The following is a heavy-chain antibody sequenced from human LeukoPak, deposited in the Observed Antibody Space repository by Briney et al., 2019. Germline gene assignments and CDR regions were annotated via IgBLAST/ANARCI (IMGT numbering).Heavy chain of an antibody. CDR1: GFTFSSYS. D-gene: IGHD6-6*01. J-gene: IGHJ4*02. CDR3: AREGSIGFQDY. Sequence: GGSLRLSCAASGFTFSSYSMNWVRQAPGKGLEWVSSISSSSSYIYYADSVKGRFAISRDNAKNSLYLQMNSLRAEDTAVYYCAREGSIGFQDYWGQGTLVTVSS. CDR2: ISSSSSYI. V-gene: IGHV3-21*01.